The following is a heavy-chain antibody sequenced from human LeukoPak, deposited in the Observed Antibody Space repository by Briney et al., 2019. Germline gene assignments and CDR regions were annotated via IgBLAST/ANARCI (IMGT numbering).Heavy chain of an antibody. Sequence: PGGSVRLSCAASGFTYSSHWMHWVRQAPGKGLVWVSRINTDGSNTTYADSVKGRFTISRDNAKSTLYLQMNSLRAEDTAVYYCARDKWIGTYLHYYYCMDVWGQGTTVTVCS. CDR2: INTDGSNT. V-gene: IGHV3-74*01. J-gene: IGHJ6*02. CDR3: ARDKWIGTYLHYYYCMDV. CDR1: GFTYSSHW. D-gene: IGHD3-10*01.